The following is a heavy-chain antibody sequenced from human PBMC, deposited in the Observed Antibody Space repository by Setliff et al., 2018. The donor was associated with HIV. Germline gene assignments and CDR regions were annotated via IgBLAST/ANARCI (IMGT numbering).Heavy chain of an antibody. CDR3: ARSGGDCSGISCYSLWFDP. CDR1: RFDFNNYW. CDR2: IKTDGSGGNT. D-gene: IGHD2-15*01. V-gene: IGHV3-7*03. J-gene: IGHJ5*02. Sequence: GGSLRLSCAASRFDFNNYWMCWVRQAPGKGPEWVANIKTDGSGGNTYYADSVKGRFTISRDNSNNMLFLQMNSLRTEDTAVYYCARSGGDCSGISCYSLWFDPWGHGTLVTVSS.